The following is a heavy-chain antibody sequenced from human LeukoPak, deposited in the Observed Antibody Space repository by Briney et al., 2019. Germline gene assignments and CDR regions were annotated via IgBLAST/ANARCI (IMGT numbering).Heavy chain of an antibody. CDR2: ISNSGSTI. V-gene: IGHV3-11*04. D-gene: IGHD5-24*01. Sequence: GGSLRLSCAASGFTFSDYYMSWIRQAPGKGLEWISYISNSGSTIYYADSVKGRFTISRDNAKNSLYLQMNSLRAEDTAVYYCARAIEMATIDYWGQGTLVTVSS. CDR1: GFTFSDYY. J-gene: IGHJ4*02. CDR3: ARAIEMATIDY.